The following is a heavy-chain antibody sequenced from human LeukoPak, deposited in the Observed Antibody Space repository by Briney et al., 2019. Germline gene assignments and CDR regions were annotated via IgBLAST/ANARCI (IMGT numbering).Heavy chain of an antibody. J-gene: IGHJ6*03. Sequence: GGSLRLSCAASGFTFDDYTMHWVRQAPGKGLEWLSYISLTTDFIYYSDSVKGRFTISRDNAKNSLYLQMNSLRAEDTAVYYCGGSSYYYYYMDVWGKGTTVTVSS. CDR2: ISLTTDFI. CDR3: GGSSYYYYYMDV. V-gene: IGHV3-48*01. CDR1: GFTFDDYT. D-gene: IGHD3-10*01.